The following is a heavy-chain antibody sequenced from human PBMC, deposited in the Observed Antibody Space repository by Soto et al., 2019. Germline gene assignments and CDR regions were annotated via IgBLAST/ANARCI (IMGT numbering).Heavy chain of an antibody. J-gene: IGHJ4*02. V-gene: IGHV4-34*01. D-gene: IGHD1-1*01. CDR2: ISESGST. CDR3: ARGSGIVALPGELEDVNYDF. CDR1: GQSFSGHS. Sequence: QVQLQQWGAGLVKPSETLSLSCAVYGQSFSGHSWAWIRQPPGKGLEWIGEISESGSTYYNPSLKSRVTISTDTSKNPFSRKLNSVTAADTAAYFCARGSGIVALPGELEDVNYDFWGQGTLVNVSS.